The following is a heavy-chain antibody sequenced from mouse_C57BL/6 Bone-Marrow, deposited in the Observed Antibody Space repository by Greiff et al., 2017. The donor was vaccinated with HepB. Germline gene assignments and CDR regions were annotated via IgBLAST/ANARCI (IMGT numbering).Heavy chain of an antibody. D-gene: IGHD1-1*01. Sequence: VEPGASVKIPCKASGYTFTDYNMDWVKQSHGKSLEWIGDINPNNGGTIYNQKFKGKATLTVDKSSSTAYMELRSLTSEDTAVYYCARGLHYYGSSPFAYWGQGTLVTVSA. CDR1: GYTFTDYN. J-gene: IGHJ3*01. CDR3: ARGLHYYGSSPFAY. CDR2: INPNNGGT. V-gene: IGHV1-18*01.